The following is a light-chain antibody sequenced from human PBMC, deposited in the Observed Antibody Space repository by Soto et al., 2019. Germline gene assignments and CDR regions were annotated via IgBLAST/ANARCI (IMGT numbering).Light chain of an antibody. V-gene: IGKV3-11*01. Sequence: EIVLTQSPDTLSLSPGEGASLSCRASQSVHTFLAWYQQKPGQPPRLLIYGASTRATGVPARFSGSGSGTDFTLTISSLEPEDFAVYYCQQRRSWQVTFGQGTRLEIK. CDR1: QSVHTF. J-gene: IGKJ5*01. CDR3: QQRRSWQVT. CDR2: GAS.